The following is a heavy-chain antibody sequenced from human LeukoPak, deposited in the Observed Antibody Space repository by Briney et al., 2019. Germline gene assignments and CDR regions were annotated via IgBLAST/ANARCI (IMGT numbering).Heavy chain of an antibody. V-gene: IGHV3-23*01. Sequence: GGTLRLSCAASEFPFSNYGMSWVRQAPGKGLEWVSSISTSGGSTYYADSVKGRFTISRDNSKNTLYLKMNSLRAEDTAVYYCAKEGSSGWYYYFDYWGQGTLVTVSS. CDR1: EFPFSNYG. CDR3: AKEGSSGWYYYFDY. CDR2: ISTSGGST. J-gene: IGHJ4*02. D-gene: IGHD6-19*01.